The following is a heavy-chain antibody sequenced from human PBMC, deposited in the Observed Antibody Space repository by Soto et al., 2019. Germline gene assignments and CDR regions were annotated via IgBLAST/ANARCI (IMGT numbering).Heavy chain of an antibody. CDR2: ISSSSSYI. J-gene: IGHJ4*02. D-gene: IGHD6-13*01. CDR1: GFTFSSYS. V-gene: IGHV3-21*01. CDR3: ARGDPLTVYSSSRGY. Sequence: EVQLVESGGGLVKPGGSLRLSCAASGFTFSSYSMNWVRQAPGKGLEWVSSISSSSSYIYYADSVKGRFTISRDNAKNSLYRQMSSLRAEDTAVYYCARGDPLTVYSSSRGYWGQGTLVTVSS.